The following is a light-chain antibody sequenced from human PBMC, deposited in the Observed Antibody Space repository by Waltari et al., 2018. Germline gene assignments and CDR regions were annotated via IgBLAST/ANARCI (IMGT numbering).Light chain of an antibody. CDR1: SSDVGGYNL. CDR2: EVS. V-gene: IGLV2-23*02. Sequence: QSALTQPASVSGSPGQSITISCTGTSSDVGGYNLVSWYQQHPGKAPKLMIYEVSKRPSGVSNRFSGSKSGNTASLTISGLQAEDEADYYCCSYAGSSPVVFGGGTKLTVL. CDR3: CSYAGSSPVV. J-gene: IGLJ2*01.